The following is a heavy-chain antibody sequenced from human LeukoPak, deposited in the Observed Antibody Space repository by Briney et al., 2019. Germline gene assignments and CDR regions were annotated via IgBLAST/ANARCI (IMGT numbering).Heavy chain of an antibody. J-gene: IGHJ6*03. D-gene: IGHD6-19*01. CDR2: ISYDGSNK. CDR3: AKPVHDSSGGRRGYYYYMDV. CDR1: GFTFSSYA. V-gene: IGHV3-30*04. Sequence: PGGSLRLSCAASGFTFSSYAMHWVRQAPGKGLEWVAVISYDGSNKYYADSVKGRFTISRDNSKNTLYLQMNSLRAEDTAVYYCAKPVHDSSGGRRGYYYYMDVWGKGTTVTVSS.